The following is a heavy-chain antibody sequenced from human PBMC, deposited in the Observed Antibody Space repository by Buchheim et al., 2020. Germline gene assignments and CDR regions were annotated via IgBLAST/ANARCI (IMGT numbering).Heavy chain of an antibody. CDR3: ARRRGDHTHYYFDY. J-gene: IGHJ4*02. CDR1: GFTFTTYW. Sequence: EVQVVESGGGLVQPGGSLRLSCGASGFTFTTYWMSWVRQAPGKGLEWLANIKQDGSEKYYVDSVKGRFTISRDNAKNSLYLQMNSLRAGDTAVYYCARRRGDHTHYYFDYWGQGTL. D-gene: IGHD5-24*01. CDR2: IKQDGSEK. V-gene: IGHV3-7*01.